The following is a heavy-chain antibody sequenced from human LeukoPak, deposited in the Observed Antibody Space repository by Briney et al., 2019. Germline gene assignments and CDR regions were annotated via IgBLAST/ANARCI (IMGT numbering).Heavy chain of an antibody. CDR3: AREGGSGSYGYDY. CDR2: IYSAGST. D-gene: IGHD3-10*01. CDR1: GFTVSTNY. V-gene: IGHV3-66*02. Sequence: GGSLRLSCAASGFTVSTNYISWVRQAPGKGLEWVSVIYSAGSTYYADSVKGRFTISRDDSKNTVYLHMNSLRPDDTAVYYCAREGGSGSYGYDYWGQGTLVTVSS. J-gene: IGHJ4*02.